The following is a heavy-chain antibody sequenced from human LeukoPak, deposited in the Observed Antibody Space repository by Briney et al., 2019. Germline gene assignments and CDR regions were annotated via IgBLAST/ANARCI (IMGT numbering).Heavy chain of an antibody. CDR1: GFTLDDYA. J-gene: IGHJ4*02. CDR3: AKAKVALDY. CDR2: ISWNSGSI. Sequence: GGSLRLSCAASGFTLDDYAMHWVRQAPGKGLEWVSGISWNSGSIGFADSVKGRFTISRDNAKNSLYLQMNSLRAEDTALYYCAKAKVALDYWGQGTLVTVSS. V-gene: IGHV3-9*01. D-gene: IGHD2-15*01.